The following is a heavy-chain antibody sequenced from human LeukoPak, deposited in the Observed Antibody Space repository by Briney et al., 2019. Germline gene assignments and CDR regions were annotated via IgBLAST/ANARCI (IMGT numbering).Heavy chain of an antibody. J-gene: IGHJ6*02. CDR1: GYTFTSYG. V-gene: IGHV1-18*01. CDR3: ARERYFDWLSRNYYYGMDV. Sequence: GASVKVSCKASGYTFTSYGISWVRQAPGQGLEWMGWISAYNGNTNYAQKLQGRVTMTTDTSTSTAYMELRSLRSDDTAVYYCARERYFDWLSRNYYYGMDVWGQGTTVTVSS. D-gene: IGHD3-9*01. CDR2: ISAYNGNT.